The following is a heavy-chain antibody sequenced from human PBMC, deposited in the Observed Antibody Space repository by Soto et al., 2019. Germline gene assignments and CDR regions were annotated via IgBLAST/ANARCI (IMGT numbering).Heavy chain of an antibody. CDR3: ARSVDP. CDR2: IYYSGST. Sequence: QVQLQESGPGLVKPSQTLSLTCTVSGGSISSGGYYWSWIRQHPGKGLEWIGYIYYSGSTYYNPALKSRVTTTVDTAKNQCSLKLSAVTAADTAGYDSARSVDPWGQGTLVTVSS. V-gene: IGHV4-31*03. J-gene: IGHJ5*02. CDR1: GGSISSGGYY.